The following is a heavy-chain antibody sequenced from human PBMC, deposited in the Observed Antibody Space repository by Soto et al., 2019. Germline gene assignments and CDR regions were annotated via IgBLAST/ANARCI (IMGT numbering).Heavy chain of an antibody. CDR1: GGTFSSYA. D-gene: IGHD3-22*01. J-gene: IGHJ5*02. CDR3: AREMLWLLTHYNWFDP. Sequence: QVQLVQSGAEVKKPGSSVKVSCKASGGTFSSYAISWVRQAPGQWLEWMGGIIPIFGTANYAQKVQGRVTITADESPSTAYMELSSLRSEDTAVYYCAREMLWLLTHYNWFDPWGQGTLVTVSS. CDR2: IIPIFGTA. V-gene: IGHV1-69*01.